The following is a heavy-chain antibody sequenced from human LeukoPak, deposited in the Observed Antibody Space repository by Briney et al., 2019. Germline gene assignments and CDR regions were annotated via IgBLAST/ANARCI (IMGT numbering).Heavy chain of an antibody. Sequence: GGSLRLSCAASGFTFSSYWMSWVRQAPGKGLEWVANIKQDGSEKDYVDSVKGRFTISRDNAKNSLYLQMNSLRAEDTAVYYCARDRCSSNSCFFDYWGQGTLVTVSS. CDR2: IKQDGSEK. D-gene: IGHD2-2*01. CDR3: ARDRCSSNSCFFDY. J-gene: IGHJ4*02. CDR1: GFTFSSYW. V-gene: IGHV3-7*01.